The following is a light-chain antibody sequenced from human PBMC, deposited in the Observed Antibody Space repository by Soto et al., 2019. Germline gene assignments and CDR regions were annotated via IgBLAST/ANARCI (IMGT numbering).Light chain of an antibody. CDR2: GAS. Sequence: EIGMTQSPATLSLSPGERAALSCRASQSINSELAWYQQKPGQPPRLLIYGASTRATGVPARFTGSESGSEFTLTISGLQSEDFAVYYCQQGHNWPLTFGHGTRLEI. J-gene: IGKJ2*01. CDR3: QQGHNWPLT. V-gene: IGKV3-15*01. CDR1: QSINSE.